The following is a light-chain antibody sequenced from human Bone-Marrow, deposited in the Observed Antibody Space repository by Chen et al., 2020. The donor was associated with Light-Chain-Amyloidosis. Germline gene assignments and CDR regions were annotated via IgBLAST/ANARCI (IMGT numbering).Light chain of an antibody. CDR3: KQYGTSPLT. V-gene: IGKV3-20*01. Sequence: EIVLTQSPGTLSLSPGEGANLSCRASQTISSNYLTWYQQKFGQAPRLLIYGSSSRATGIPDRCSGRGYGRDVTLTINRLGPEDFAMDYCKQYGTSPLTYVGGTKVENK. CDR2: GSS. CDR1: QTISSNY. J-gene: IGKJ4*01.